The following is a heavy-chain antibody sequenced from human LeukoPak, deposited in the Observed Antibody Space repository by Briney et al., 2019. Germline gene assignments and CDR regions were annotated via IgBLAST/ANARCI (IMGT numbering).Heavy chain of an antibody. D-gene: IGHD3-22*01. CDR3: ARVVLYDSSGWMDY. Sequence: PGGSLRLSCAASGFTVSSNYMSWVRKAPGKGLEWVSVIYSGGSTYYADSVKGRFTISRDNSKNTLYLQMNSLRAEDTAVYYCARVVLYDSSGWMDYWGQGTLVTVSS. CDR1: GFTVSSNY. CDR2: IYSGGST. J-gene: IGHJ4*02. V-gene: IGHV3-53*01.